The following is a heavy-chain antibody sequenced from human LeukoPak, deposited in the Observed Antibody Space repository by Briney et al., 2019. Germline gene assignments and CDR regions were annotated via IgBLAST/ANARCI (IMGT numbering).Heavy chain of an antibody. V-gene: IGHV3-30*02. CDR1: GFTFSSYG. D-gene: IGHD5-24*01. CDR2: VHYDGSNK. CDR3: ARDMTGYNDAFDI. Sequence: GGSLRLSCAASGFTFSSYGIHWVRQAPGKGPEWVAFVHYDGSNKYYADSVKGRFTVSRDNSKNTLYLQMNSLRAEDTAVYYCARDMTGYNDAFDIWGQGTMVTVSS. J-gene: IGHJ3*02.